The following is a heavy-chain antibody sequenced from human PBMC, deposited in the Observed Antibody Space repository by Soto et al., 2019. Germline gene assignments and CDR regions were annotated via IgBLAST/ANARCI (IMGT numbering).Heavy chain of an antibody. V-gene: IGHV2-5*02. CDR3: AHRGEVATIISDAFDI. D-gene: IGHD5-12*01. Sequence: QITLKESGPTLVKPTQTLTLTCTFSGISLSTDAVGVAWIRQPPGKALEWLALIYWDDDKRYSPSLKSRLTIIKDTSKNQVVLTMTNMDPVDTATYYCAHRGEVATIISDAFDIWGPGTAVTLSS. CDR1: GISLSTDAVG. J-gene: IGHJ3*02. CDR2: IYWDDDK.